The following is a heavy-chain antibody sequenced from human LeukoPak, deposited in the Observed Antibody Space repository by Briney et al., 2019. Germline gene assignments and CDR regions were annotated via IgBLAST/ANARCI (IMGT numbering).Heavy chain of an antibody. Sequence: SETLSLTCTVSGGSISSYYWSWIRQPPGKGLEWIGYIYYSGSTNYNPSLKSRVTISVDTSKNQFSLKLSSVTAASTAVYYCARGHPTYYDFWSGPQKIYYFDYWGQGTLVTVSS. D-gene: IGHD3-3*01. V-gene: IGHV4-59*12. J-gene: IGHJ4*02. CDR2: IYYSGST. CDR1: GGSISSYY. CDR3: ARGHPTYYDFWSGPQKIYYFDY.